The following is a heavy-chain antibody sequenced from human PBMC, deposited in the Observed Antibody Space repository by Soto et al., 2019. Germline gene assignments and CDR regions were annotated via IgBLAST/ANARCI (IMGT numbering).Heavy chain of an antibody. CDR3: ARDPEFSSFDY. CDR1: GFTFSNYW. CDR2: INQDGSLK. V-gene: IGHV3-7*01. D-gene: IGHD6-6*01. J-gene: IGHJ4*02. Sequence: EVQLVESGGGWVQPGGSLRLSCAASGFTFSNYWITWVRQAPGKGLELVANINQDGSLKSYVDSVKGRFTISRDNAKNSLYPQMNSLRAEDTAVYYCARDPEFSSFDYWGQGTLVTVSS.